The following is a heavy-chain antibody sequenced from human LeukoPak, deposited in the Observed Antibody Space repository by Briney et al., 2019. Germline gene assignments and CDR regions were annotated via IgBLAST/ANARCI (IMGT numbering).Heavy chain of an antibody. D-gene: IGHD2-8*01. V-gene: IGHV4-30-2*01. CDR3: ARGEYCTNGVCPPGFSNWFDP. J-gene: IGHJ5*02. CDR1: GGSISSGGYS. CDR2: IYHSGST. Sequence: SETLSLTCAVSGGSISSGGYSWSWIRQPPGKGLEWIGYIYHSGSTYYNPSLKSRVTISVDRSKNQFSLKLSSVTAADTAVYYCARGEYCTNGVCPPGFSNWFDPWGKGTLVTVSS.